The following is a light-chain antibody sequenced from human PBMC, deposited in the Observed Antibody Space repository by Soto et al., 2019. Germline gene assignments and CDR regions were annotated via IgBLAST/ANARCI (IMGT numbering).Light chain of an antibody. V-gene: IGKV3-15*01. CDR2: SAS. Sequence: DIELTQSPATLSASLGERATLSCRASQSISTELAWYQQKPGKAPRLLIYSASTLPTGVPSRFTGSGSGTEFTLTISGLQPEDFAVYYCQQGHSWPLTFGQGTRVEI. CDR1: QSISTE. CDR3: QQGHSWPLT. J-gene: IGKJ1*01.